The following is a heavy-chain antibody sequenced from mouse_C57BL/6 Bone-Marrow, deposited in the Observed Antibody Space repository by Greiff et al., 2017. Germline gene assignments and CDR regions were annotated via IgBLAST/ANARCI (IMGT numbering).Heavy chain of an antibody. CDR1: GYTFTDYN. J-gene: IGHJ3*01. V-gene: IGHV1-22*01. CDR3: AGYYYGSSYGFAY. Sequence: VQLQQSGPELVKPGASVKMSCKASGYTFTDYNMHWVKQSHGKSLAWSGDINPNNGGTSYNQKFKGKATLTVNKSSSTAYMALRSLTSDVSAFDYCAGYYYGSSYGFAYWGQGTLGTVSA. CDR2: INPNNGGT. D-gene: IGHD1-1*01.